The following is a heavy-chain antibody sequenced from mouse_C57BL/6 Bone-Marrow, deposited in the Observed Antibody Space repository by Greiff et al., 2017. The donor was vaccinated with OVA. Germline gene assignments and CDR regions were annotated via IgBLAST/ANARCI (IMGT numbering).Heavy chain of an antibody. D-gene: IGHD2-4*01. CDR1: FFTLIYYR. V-gene: IGHV5-15*01. J-gene: IGHJ4*01. Sequence: EVQGVESGGGLVLLGRSLKLSCAASFFTLIYYRMAWVRQAPRKGPEWVAFISNLAYSIYYADTVTGRFTISRENAKNTLYLERSSLRSEDTAMYYCARQDYGYAMDYWGQGTSVTVSS. CDR2: ISNLAYSI. CDR3: ARQDYGYAMDY.